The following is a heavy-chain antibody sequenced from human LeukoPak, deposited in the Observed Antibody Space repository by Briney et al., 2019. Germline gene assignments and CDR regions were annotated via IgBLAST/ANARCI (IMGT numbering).Heavy chain of an antibody. CDR2: IWYDGSNK. V-gene: IGHV3-33*01. D-gene: IGHD5-18*01. J-gene: IGHJ6*02. Sequence: GSLRLSCAASGFTFSSYGMHWVRQAPGKGLEWVAVIWYDGSNKYYADSVKGRFTISRANSKNTLCLQMNSLRAEDTAVYYCARGRWDTAMVEFDYYYGMDVWGQGTTVTVSS. CDR1: GFTFSSYG. CDR3: ARGRWDTAMVEFDYYYGMDV.